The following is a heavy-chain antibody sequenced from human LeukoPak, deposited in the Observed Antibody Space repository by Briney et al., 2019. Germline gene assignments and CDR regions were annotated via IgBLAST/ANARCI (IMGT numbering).Heavy chain of an antibody. J-gene: IGHJ3*02. CDR3: AREEVPHGFDI. V-gene: IGHV4-61*01. Sequence: SETLSLTCTVSGGSVSSYNFYWSWIRQPPGKGLEWIGYSYYSGSTNYNPSLKSRVTISVDTSKNQFSLKLSSVTAADTAVYYCAREEVPHGFDIWGQGTMVTVSS. CDR1: GGSVSSYNFY. CDR2: SYYSGST.